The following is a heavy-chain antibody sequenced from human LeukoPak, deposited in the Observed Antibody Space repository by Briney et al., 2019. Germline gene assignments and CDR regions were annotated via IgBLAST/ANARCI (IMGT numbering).Heavy chain of an antibody. Sequence: ASVKVSCKASGYTFTGYYIHWVRQAPGQGLEWMGWIKPSSGGTNYAQKFQGRVTMTRDTSISTAYMELSRLRSDDTAVYYCARSYRSYYYYMDVWGKGTTVTISS. CDR2: IKPSSGGT. D-gene: IGHD2-2*02. J-gene: IGHJ6*03. CDR3: ARSYRSYYYYMDV. CDR1: GYTFTGYY. V-gene: IGHV1-2*02.